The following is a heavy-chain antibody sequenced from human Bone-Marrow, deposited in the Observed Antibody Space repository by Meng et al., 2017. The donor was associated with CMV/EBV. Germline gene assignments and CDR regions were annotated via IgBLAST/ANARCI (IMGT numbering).Heavy chain of an antibody. CDR3: AKDLAADDYYYGMDV. V-gene: IGHV3-23*03. J-gene: IGHJ6*02. CDR1: GFTFSSYA. CDR2: IYSGGSST. Sequence: GESLNISCTASGFTFSSYALNWVRQAPGKGLEWVSIIYSGGSSTYYADSVKGRFTISRDNSKTTLYPQMNSLRVEDTAVYYCAKDLAADDYYYGMDVWGQGTTVTVSS. D-gene: IGHD6-13*01.